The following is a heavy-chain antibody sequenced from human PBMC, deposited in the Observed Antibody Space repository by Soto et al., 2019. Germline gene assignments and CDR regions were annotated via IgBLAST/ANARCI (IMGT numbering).Heavy chain of an antibody. CDR2: IYYDGSIK. V-gene: IGHV3-33*01. Sequence: QVQLVESGGGVVQPGKSLRLSCAASGFTFSTYGMHWVRQAPGKGLEWVAVIYYDGSIKYYADAVQGRFTISRDNSKNTLYLEMNTLRADDTAMYYCARGPPYSSSWHGYFDLWGRGTLVTVSS. CDR1: GFTFSTYG. D-gene: IGHD6-19*01. CDR3: ARGPPYSSSWHGYFDL. J-gene: IGHJ2*01.